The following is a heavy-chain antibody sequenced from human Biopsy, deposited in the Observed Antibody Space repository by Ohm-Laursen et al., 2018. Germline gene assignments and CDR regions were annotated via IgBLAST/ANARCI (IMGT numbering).Heavy chain of an antibody. CDR1: GFTFSNYG. Sequence: SLRLSCTASGFTFSNYGMQWVRQAPGKGLEWVADIWYDGGNKYYADSVKGRFTISRDNSKNTLFLQVNSLRAEDTAVYYCARVVTFPGIGTDVWGQGTTVTVSS. CDR3: ARVVTFPGIGTDV. V-gene: IGHV3-33*01. J-gene: IGHJ6*02. CDR2: IWYDGGNK. D-gene: IGHD2-21*02.